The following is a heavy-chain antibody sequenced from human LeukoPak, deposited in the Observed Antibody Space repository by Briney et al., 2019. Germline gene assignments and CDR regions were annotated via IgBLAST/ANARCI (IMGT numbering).Heavy chain of an antibody. Sequence: GASVKASCKASGGTFSSYAISWVRQAPGQGLEWMGRIIPILGIANYAQKFQGRVTITADKSTSTAYMELSSLRSEDTAVYYCAGQIKGALGVYNWFDPWGQGTLVTVSS. CDR3: AGQIKGALGVYNWFDP. J-gene: IGHJ5*02. V-gene: IGHV1-69*04. D-gene: IGHD3-16*01. CDR2: IIPILGIA. CDR1: GGTFSSYA.